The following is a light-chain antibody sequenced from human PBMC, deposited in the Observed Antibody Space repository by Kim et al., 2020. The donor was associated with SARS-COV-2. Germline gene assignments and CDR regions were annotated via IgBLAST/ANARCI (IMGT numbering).Light chain of an antibody. CDR2: ETS. V-gene: IGLV1-47*01. Sequence: GQRVAISCSGSRSNVGSHFVYWRQQRPGTAPKLVIHETSQRPSGVPDRFSGSKSGTSASLAISGLRSEDEGDYYCAAWDDTLHAWVFGGGTQLTVL. J-gene: IGLJ3*02. CDR3: AAWDDTLHAWV. CDR1: RSNVGSHF.